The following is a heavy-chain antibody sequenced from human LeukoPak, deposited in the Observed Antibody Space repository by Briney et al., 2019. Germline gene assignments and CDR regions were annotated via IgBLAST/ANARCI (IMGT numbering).Heavy chain of an antibody. CDR1: AGSISQYD. D-gene: IGHD3-16*02. CDR3: ARVKDFAFSFFDF. J-gene: IGHJ2*01. Sequence: PSESLSLTCTLSAGSISQYDWSSIRQPPGKRPEWIGYVYRSGNTNYNPSLKSRVTISVDTSKNHFSLTLTSVTAADTAVYYGARVKDFAFSFFDFWGRGTLVTVSS. V-gene: IGHV4-59*01. CDR2: VYRSGNT.